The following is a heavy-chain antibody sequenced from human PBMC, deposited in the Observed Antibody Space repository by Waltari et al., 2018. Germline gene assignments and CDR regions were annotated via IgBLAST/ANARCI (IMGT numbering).Heavy chain of an antibody. J-gene: IGHJ5*01. Sequence: QVQLQESGPGLVKPSQTLSLTCAVSGDTISGGDYSWPWIRQPPGKGLEWIGYIYYSGSTYYNPSLKSRVTISIDTSKNQFSLRLSSVTAADTAVYYCARESGATGCDSWGQGTLVTVSS. CDR2: IYYSGST. D-gene: IGHD1-26*01. CDR3: ARESGATGCDS. V-gene: IGHV4-30-4*08. CDR1: GDTISGGDYS.